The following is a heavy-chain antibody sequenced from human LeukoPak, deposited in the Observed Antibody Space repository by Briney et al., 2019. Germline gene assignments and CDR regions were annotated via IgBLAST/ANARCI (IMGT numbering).Heavy chain of an antibody. CDR3: ARGVEASGVGFYAFDI. D-gene: IGHD6-13*01. CDR1: GASIGSFY. CDR2: LYNGGDT. V-gene: IGHV4-4*07. J-gene: IGHJ3*02. Sequence: SETLSLTCTVSGASIGSFYWSWIRQPAGKGLEWIGRLYNGGDTNYSPSLRSRDTIPVDTSKNQFSLKLNSVTAADTAVYYCARGVEASGVGFYAFDIWGQGTVVTVSS.